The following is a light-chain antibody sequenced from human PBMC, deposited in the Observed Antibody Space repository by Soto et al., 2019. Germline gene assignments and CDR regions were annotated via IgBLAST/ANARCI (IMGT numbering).Light chain of an antibody. Sequence: ILLTQSPATLSLSPGERATLSCRASQSISSYLAWYKQKPGQAPRLLIYDASNRATGIPARFSGSGSGTDFTLTISSLQPEDFAVYYCQQRSNWPWTFGQGTKVDIK. J-gene: IGKJ1*01. V-gene: IGKV3-11*01. CDR1: QSISSY. CDR2: DAS. CDR3: QQRSNWPWT.